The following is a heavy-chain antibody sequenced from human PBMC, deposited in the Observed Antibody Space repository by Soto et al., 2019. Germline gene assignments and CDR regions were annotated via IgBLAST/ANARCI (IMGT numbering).Heavy chain of an antibody. D-gene: IGHD3-3*01. V-gene: IGHV3-33*01. Sequence: GGSLRLSCAASGFTFSSYGMHWVRQAPGKGLEWVAVIWYDGSNKYYADSVKGRFTISRDNSKNTLYLQMNSLRAEDTAVYYCARDNPRHYDFWSGYYTSYYGMDVWGQGTTVTVSS. J-gene: IGHJ6*02. CDR2: IWYDGSNK. CDR3: ARDNPRHYDFWSGYYTSYYGMDV. CDR1: GFTFSSYG.